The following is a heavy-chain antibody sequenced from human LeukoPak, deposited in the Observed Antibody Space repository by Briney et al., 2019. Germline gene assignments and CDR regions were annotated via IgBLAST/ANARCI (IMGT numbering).Heavy chain of an antibody. Sequence: GGSLRLSCTASGFTLGDYAMSWVRQAPGKGREWVGFIRSKAYGGTTEYAASVKGRFTISRDDSKSTAYLQMNSLKTEDTAVYYCTRVAGGYYGSGSTTWGQGTLVTVSS. CDR3: TRVAGGYYGSGSTT. J-gene: IGHJ4*02. CDR1: GFTLGDYA. D-gene: IGHD3-10*01. CDR2: IRSKAYGGTT. V-gene: IGHV3-49*04.